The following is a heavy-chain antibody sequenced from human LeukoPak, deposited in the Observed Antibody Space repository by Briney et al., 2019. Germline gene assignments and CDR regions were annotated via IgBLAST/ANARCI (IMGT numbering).Heavy chain of an antibody. CDR2: IYYSGST. CDR1: GGSISSYY. V-gene: IGHV4-59*01. Sequence: PETLSLICTVSGGSISSYYWSWIRQPPGKGLEWIGYIYYSGSTNYNPSLKSRVTISVDTSKNQFPLKLSSVTAADTAVYYCARYSSSWYGYYYYYMDVWGKGTTVTVSS. J-gene: IGHJ6*03. D-gene: IGHD6-13*01. CDR3: ARYSSSWYGYYYYYMDV.